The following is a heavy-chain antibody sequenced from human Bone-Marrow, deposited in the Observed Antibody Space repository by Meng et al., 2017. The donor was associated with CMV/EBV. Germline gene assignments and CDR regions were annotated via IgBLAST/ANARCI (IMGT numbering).Heavy chain of an antibody. J-gene: IGHJ4*02. CDR1: GGSISSSSYH. CDR3: ARRPLIWGKIDY. Sequence: SETLSLTCTVSGGSISSSSYHWGWIRQPPGRGLEWIGSFYYSGTTYYNPSLKSRVTISVDASKNQFSLRLSSVTAADTAVYYCARRPLIWGKIDYWGQGTLITVSS. V-gene: IGHV4-39*07. CDR2: FYYSGTT. D-gene: IGHD7-27*01.